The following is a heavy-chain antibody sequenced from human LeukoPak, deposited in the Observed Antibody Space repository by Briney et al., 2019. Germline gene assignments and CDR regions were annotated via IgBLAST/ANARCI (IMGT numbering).Heavy chain of an antibody. CDR2: IYYSGST. J-gene: IGHJ4*02. V-gene: IGHV4-59*01. Sequence: KPSETLSLTCTVSGGSIGTYYWSWIRQPPGKGLEWIGQIYYSGSTKYSPSLKSRVTISVDTSKNQLSLKVSSLTAADTAVYFCARGSGYGDSTFDYWGQGTLVTVSS. CDR3: ARGSGYGDSTFDY. CDR1: GGSIGTYY. D-gene: IGHD4-17*01.